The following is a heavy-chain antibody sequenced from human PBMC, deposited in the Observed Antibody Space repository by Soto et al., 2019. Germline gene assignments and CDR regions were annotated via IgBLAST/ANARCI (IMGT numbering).Heavy chain of an antibody. J-gene: IGHJ6*02. V-gene: IGHV1-2*02. CDR2: ISPKSGDT. CDR1: VYIFAYYY. CDR3: AKLAYYHYAMDV. Sequence: XSVKFSCKASVYIFAYYYLLWVRQAPGLGLEWMGWISPKSGDTKYTQNFQGRVTMTRDTSTRAAYMELSSLTSDDTAVYYCAKLAYYHYAMDVWGQGTTVTVSS.